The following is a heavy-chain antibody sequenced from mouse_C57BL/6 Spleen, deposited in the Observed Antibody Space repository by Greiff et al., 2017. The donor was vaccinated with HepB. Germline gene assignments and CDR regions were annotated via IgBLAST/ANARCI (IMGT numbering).Heavy chain of an antibody. CDR1: GYTFTDYN. CDR3: ARRSVVAFDY. Sequence: VQLQQSGPELVKPGASVKMSCKASGYTFTDYNMHWVKQSHGQSLEWIGYINPNNGGTSYNQKFKGKATLPVNKSSSTAYMELRSLTSEDSAVYYCARRSVVAFDYWGQGPTLTVSS. D-gene: IGHD1-1*01. CDR2: INPNNGGT. V-gene: IGHV1-22*01. J-gene: IGHJ2*01.